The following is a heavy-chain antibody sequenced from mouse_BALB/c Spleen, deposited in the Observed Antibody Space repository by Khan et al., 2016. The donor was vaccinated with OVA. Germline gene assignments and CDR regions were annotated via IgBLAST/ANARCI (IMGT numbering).Heavy chain of an antibody. CDR3: ARGAGGDRFLY. J-gene: IGHJ3*01. D-gene: IGHD3-2*01. CDR2: ISTYYGDA. V-gene: IGHV1S137*01. Sequence: QVQLKQSGAELVRPGVSVKISCKGSGYTFTDFSMHWVKQRHAMSLEWIGVISTYYGDADYNQKFTDKATMTVDNSSNTAYMDLARQTSEDYAIEYWARGAGGDRFLYWGQGTLVTVSA. CDR1: GYTFTDFS.